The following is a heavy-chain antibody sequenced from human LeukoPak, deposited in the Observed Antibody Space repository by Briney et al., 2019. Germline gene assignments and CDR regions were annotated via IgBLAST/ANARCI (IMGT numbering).Heavy chain of an antibody. V-gene: IGHV3-48*01. J-gene: IGHJ5*02. CDR1: GFTFSSYS. CDR3: ARDGWFGDYNWFDP. CDR2: ISSASNTI. D-gene: IGHD3-10*01. Sequence: PGESLRLSCAASGFTFSSYSMNWVGQAPGKRLEWVSYISSASNTIYYADSVKGRFTISRDNAKNSLYLQMNSLRAEDTAMYYCARDGWFGDYNWFDPWGQGTLLTVSS.